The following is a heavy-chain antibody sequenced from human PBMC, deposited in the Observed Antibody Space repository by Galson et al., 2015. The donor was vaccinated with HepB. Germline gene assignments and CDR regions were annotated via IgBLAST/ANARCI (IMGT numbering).Heavy chain of an antibody. D-gene: IGHD3-10*01. CDR2: IKSRGDGGTT. Sequence: SLRLSCAASGFPFSSYAMSWFRQAAGRGLEWVGFIKSRGDGGTTEYGSSVKGRFIISRDDSKSVVYLQMNNLKTDDSGVYYCTRDPYYYNAGSFRWGQGVRVTVS. CDR3: TRDPYYYNAGSFR. V-gene: IGHV3-49*03. J-gene: IGHJ4*02. CDR1: GFPFSSYA.